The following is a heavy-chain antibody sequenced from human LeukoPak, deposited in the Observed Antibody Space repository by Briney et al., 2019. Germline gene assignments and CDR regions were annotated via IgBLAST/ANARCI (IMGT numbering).Heavy chain of an antibody. CDR2: IIPILGIA. J-gene: IGHJ4*02. V-gene: IGHV1-69*04. CDR1: GGTFSSYA. Sequence: SVKVSCKASGGTFSSYAISWVRQAPGQGLEWMGRIIPILGIANYAQKFQGRVTITADKSTSTAYMELSSLRSEDTAVYYCARVGSYSSGPFDYWGQGTLVTVSS. CDR3: ARVGSYSSGPFDY. D-gene: IGHD3-22*01.